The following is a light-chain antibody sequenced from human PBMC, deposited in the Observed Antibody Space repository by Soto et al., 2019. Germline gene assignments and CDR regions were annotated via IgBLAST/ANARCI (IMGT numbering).Light chain of an antibody. CDR2: GAS. CDR1: QSVSSNF. CDR3: QHYGSAPST. J-gene: IGKJ5*01. V-gene: IGKV3-20*01. Sequence: EIVLTQSPGTLSLSPGEGATLSCRASQSVSSNFLAWYQQKPGQAPRLLIYGASSRATGIPDRFSGSGSGTDFTLTISRLEPEDFAVYYCQHYGSAPSTFGHGTRLEIK.